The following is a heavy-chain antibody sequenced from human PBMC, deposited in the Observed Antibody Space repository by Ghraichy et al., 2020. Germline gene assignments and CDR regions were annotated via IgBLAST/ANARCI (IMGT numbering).Heavy chain of an antibody. D-gene: IGHD2-2*01. CDR3: AKGRESTRAKWVTYYYYGMDV. Sequence: GGSLRLSCAASGFTFDDYTMHWVRQAPGKGLEWVSLISWDGGSTYYADSVKGRFTISRDNSKNSLYLQMNSLRTEDTALYYCAKGRESTRAKWVTYYYYGMDVWGQGTTVTVSS. V-gene: IGHV3-43*01. CDR1: GFTFDDYT. J-gene: IGHJ6*02. CDR2: ISWDGGST.